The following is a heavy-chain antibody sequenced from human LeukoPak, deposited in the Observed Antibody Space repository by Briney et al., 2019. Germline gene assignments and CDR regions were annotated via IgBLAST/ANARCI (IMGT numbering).Heavy chain of an antibody. CDR3: ARDMKVVPAAIGAPKTNY. CDR1: GFTVSSNY. V-gene: IGHV3-66*02. CDR2: IYSGGST. Sequence: GGSLRLSWAASGFTVSSNYVSWVRQAPGKGLEWVSVIYSGGSTYYADSVKGRFTISRDNSKNTLSLQMNSLRAEDTAVYYCARDMKVVPAAIGAPKTNYWGQGTLVTVSS. D-gene: IGHD2-2*01. J-gene: IGHJ4*02.